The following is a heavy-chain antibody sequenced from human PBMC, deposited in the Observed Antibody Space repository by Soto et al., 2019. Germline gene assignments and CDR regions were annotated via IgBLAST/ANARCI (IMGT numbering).Heavy chain of an antibody. CDR1: GFTFSNAW. J-gene: IGHJ3*02. V-gene: IGHV3-15*01. CDR2: IKSKTDGGTT. CDR3: TTSVVGAVIVVVVAATDAFDI. D-gene: IGHD2-15*01. Sequence: GGSLRLSCAASGFTFSNAWMSWVRQAPGKGLDWVGRIKSKTDGGTTDYAAPVKGRFTISRDDSKNTLYLQMNSLKTEDTAVYYCTTSVVGAVIVVVVAATDAFDIWGQGTMVTVSS.